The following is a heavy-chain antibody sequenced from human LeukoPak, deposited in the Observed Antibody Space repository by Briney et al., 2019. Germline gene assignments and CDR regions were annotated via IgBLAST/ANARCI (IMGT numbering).Heavy chain of an antibody. J-gene: IGHJ5*02. CDR1: GFTFSSYW. CDR3: AREEDYYDILTGFDP. V-gene: IGHV3-7*01. CDR2: IKQDGSEK. D-gene: IGHD3-9*01. Sequence: PGGSLRLSCAASGFTFSSYWMSWVRQAPGKGLGWVANIKQDGSEKYYVDSVKGRFTISRDNAKNSLYLQMNSLRAEDTAVYYCAREEDYYDILTGFDPWGQGTLVTVSS.